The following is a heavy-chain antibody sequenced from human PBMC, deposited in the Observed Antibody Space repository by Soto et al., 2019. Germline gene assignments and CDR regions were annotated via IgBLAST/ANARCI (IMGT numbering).Heavy chain of an antibody. CDR3: TTDPWPYTGTDY. J-gene: IGHJ4*02. V-gene: IGHV3-15*07. D-gene: IGHD1-1*01. CDR2: IKSKRGGETT. Sequence: GGSLRLSCAASGFTFSSYSMNWVRQAPGEGLEWVGHIKSKRGGETTDYAAPVKGRFTISRDDSRKTVFLQMDSLKTEDTAVYYCTTDPWPYTGTDYWGQGTLVTVSS. CDR1: GFTFSSYS.